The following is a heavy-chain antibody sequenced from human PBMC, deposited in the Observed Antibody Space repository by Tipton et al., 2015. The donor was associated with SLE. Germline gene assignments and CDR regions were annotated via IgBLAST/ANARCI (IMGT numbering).Heavy chain of an antibody. V-gene: IGHV3-66*02. Sequence: SLRLSCAASGFTVSSNYMSWVRQAPGKGLEWVSVIYSGGSTYYADSVKGRFTISRGNSKNTLYLQMNSLRAEDTAVYYCARGGATVTTAGDFDIWGQGTMVTVSS. CDR3: ARGGATVTTAGDFDI. CDR2: IYSGGST. J-gene: IGHJ3*02. CDR1: GFTVSSNY. D-gene: IGHD4-17*01.